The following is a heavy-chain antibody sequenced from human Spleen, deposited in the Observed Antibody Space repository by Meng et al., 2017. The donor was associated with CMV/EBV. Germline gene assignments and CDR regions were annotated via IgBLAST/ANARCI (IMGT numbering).Heavy chain of an antibody. CDR2: FNPDSGDV. J-gene: IGHJ4*02. Sequence: VACKASGYKFNDYYMHCVRQAPGQGLEWMGWFNPDSGDVNSAQKFQGRVTMTRDTSINTAYMELHRLRSDDTAVYYCARDSYRNFLDNWGQGTLSPSPQ. V-gene: IGHV1-2*02. CDR3: ARDSYRNFLDN. D-gene: IGHD2-2*03. CDR1: GYKFNDYY.